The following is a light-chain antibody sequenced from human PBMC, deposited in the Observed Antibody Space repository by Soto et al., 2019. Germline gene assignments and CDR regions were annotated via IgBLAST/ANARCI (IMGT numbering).Light chain of an antibody. CDR2: DTS. CDR1: QRVDYY. Sequence: EIVLTQSPATLSLSPGERATLSCRASQRVDYYLAWYQQKSGQAPRLLIYDTSKRATGVPARFSGSGSGTDFTLTIGSLDPEDFAVYYCQQRTGWPPAITFGQGTRLEMK. J-gene: IGKJ5*01. CDR3: QQRTGWPPAIT. V-gene: IGKV3-11*01.